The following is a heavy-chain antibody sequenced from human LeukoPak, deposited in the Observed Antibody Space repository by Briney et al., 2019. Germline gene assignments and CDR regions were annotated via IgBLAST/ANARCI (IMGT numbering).Heavy chain of an antibody. D-gene: IGHD6-13*01. CDR2: LSGSGGST. J-gene: IGHJ4*02. CDR3: AKDASSSWYTLFDY. CDR1: GFTFSSYA. Sequence: GGSLRLSRAASGFTFSSYAMSWVRQAPGKGLEWVSVLSGSGGSTYYADSVKGRFSISRDNSKNTLYLQMNSLRAEDTGVYYCAKDASSSWYTLFDYWGQGTLVTVSP. V-gene: IGHV3-23*01.